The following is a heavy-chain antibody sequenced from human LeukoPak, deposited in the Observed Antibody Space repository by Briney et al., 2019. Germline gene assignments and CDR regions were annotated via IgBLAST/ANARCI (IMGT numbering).Heavy chain of an antibody. CDR3: TRDLTISGPIGY. V-gene: IGHV1-2*06. D-gene: IGHD3-9*01. J-gene: IGHJ4*02. Sequence: ASVKVSCKASGYTFTDYAIHWVRQAPGQGLEWMGRIDPHSGGTNYAQKFQGRVTFTRDASNSTAYMELSRLRSDDTAFYYCTRDLTISGPIGYWGQETLVTVSS. CDR2: IDPHSGGT. CDR1: GYTFTDYA.